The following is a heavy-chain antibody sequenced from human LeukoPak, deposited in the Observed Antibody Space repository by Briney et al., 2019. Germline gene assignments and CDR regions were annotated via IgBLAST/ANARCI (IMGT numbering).Heavy chain of an antibody. CDR1: GFTFSSYG. Sequence: GRSLRPSCAASGFTFSSYGMHWVRQAPGKGLEWVAVISYDGSNKYYADSVKGRFTISRDNSKNTLYLQMNSLRAEDTAVYYCAKASPNSGSYFDYWGQGTLVTVSS. J-gene: IGHJ4*02. CDR3: AKASPNSGSYFDY. CDR2: ISYDGSNK. V-gene: IGHV3-30*18. D-gene: IGHD1-26*01.